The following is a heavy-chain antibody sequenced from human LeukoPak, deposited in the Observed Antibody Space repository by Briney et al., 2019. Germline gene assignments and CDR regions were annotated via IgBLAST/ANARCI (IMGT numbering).Heavy chain of an antibody. CDR1: GGPISSYY. V-gene: IGHV4-4*07. Sequence: SETLSLTCSVSGGPISSYYWSWIRQPAGKGLEWIGSIYHSGSTYYNPSLKSRVTISVDTSKNQFSLKLSSVTAADTAVYYCARLKGFPYYYDSSGYYRSLYYFDYWGQGTLVTVSS. CDR3: ARLKGFPYYYDSSGYYRSLYYFDY. J-gene: IGHJ4*02. CDR2: IYHSGST. D-gene: IGHD3-22*01.